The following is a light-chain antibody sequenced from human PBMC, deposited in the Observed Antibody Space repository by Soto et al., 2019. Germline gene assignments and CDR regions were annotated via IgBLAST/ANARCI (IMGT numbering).Light chain of an antibody. Sequence: DIVMTQSPLSLPVTPGQPASISCRSSQSLLESNGYIYLDWYLQKPGQSTQLLIYLGSYRASGVSDRFSRSGSDAGFTSKITRVEAEDVGVYYCMQALQAPYTFGQGTKVEIK. J-gene: IGKJ2*01. CDR2: LGS. CDR1: QSLLESNGYIY. CDR3: MQALQAPYT. V-gene: IGKV2-28*01.